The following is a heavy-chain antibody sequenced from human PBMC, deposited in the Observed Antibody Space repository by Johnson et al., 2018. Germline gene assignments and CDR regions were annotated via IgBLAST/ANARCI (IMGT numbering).Heavy chain of an antibody. CDR1: GGSISSYY. Sequence: QVQLQESGPGLVKPSETLSLTCTVSGGSISSYYWSWIRQPPGKGLEWIGYIYYSGSTNYNHSLKSRVPISVDTSNNQFSRKLSSATAADTAVYYCARVGEWELPSYYGMDVWGQGTTVTVSS. CDR3: ARVGEWELPSYYGMDV. CDR2: IYYSGST. J-gene: IGHJ6*02. V-gene: IGHV4-59*01. D-gene: IGHD1-26*01.